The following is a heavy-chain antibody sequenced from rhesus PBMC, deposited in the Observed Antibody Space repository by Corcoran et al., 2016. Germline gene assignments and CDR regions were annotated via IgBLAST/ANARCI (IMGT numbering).Heavy chain of an antibody. D-gene: IGHD2-2*01. Sequence: QVTLKESGPALVKPTQTLTLTCTFSGFSLSTSGMGVGWIRQPSRKTLEWLAHIYWNDVEYYSTSVKDRLTISKDTSKTQVILTMTNMDPVDTATYCCARRRYPYYFDYWGRGVLVTVSS. J-gene: IGHJ4*01. CDR2: IYWNDVE. CDR3: ARRRYPYYFDY. CDR1: GFSLSTSGMG. V-gene: IGHV2-1*01.